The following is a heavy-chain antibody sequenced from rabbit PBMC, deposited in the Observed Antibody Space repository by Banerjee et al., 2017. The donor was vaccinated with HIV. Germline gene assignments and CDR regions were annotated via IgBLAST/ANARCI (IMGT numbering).Heavy chain of an antibody. Sequence: QSLEESGGGLVKPGASLTLTCTASGFSFSSGYCMCWVRQAPGKGLEWIVCIVAGSTGSTYYASWAKGRFTISKTSSTTVTLQMTSLTAADTATYFCAREHYTYAYNGAADTNLWGPGTLVTVS. V-gene: IGHV1S40*01. CDR1: GFSFSSGYC. D-gene: IGHD6-1*01. CDR3: AREHYTYAYNGAADTNL. CDR2: IVAGSTGST. J-gene: IGHJ4*01.